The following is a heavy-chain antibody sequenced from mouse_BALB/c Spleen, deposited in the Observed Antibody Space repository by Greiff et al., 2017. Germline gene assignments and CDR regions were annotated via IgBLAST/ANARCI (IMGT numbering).Heavy chain of an antibody. CDR3: ARTRIATEFAY. J-gene: IGHJ3*01. CDR2: ILPGSGST. D-gene: IGHD3-3*01. Sequence: QVQLQQSGPELMKPGPSVKISCKATGYSFTSYWIEWVKQRPGHGLEWLGVILPGSGSTNYNEKFKGKATFTADTSSNTAYMQLSSLTSEDSAVYYCARTRIATEFAYWGQGTLVTVSA. CDR1: GYSFTSYW. V-gene: IGHV1-9*01.